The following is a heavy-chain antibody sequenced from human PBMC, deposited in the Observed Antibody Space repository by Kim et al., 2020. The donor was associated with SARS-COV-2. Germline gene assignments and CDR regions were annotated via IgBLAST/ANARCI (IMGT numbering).Heavy chain of an antibody. V-gene: IGHV3-49*03. D-gene: IGHD4-17*01. CDR3: TTVTLRFGIQFDY. Sequence: GGSLRLSCTASGFTFGAYAMIWFRQAPGKGLEWVGFIRSKAYGGSTEYAATVKGRFTISRDDSKSIAYLQMNSLTTEDTAAYYCTTVTLRFGIQFDYWGQGTLVTVSS. CDR1: GFTFGAYA. CDR2: IRSKAYGGST. J-gene: IGHJ4*02.